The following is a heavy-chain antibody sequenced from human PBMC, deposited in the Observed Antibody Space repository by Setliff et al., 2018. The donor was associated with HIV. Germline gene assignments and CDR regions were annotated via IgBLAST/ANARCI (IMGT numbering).Heavy chain of an antibody. CDR3: ARVPPLKAFGGVISLYYFDY. CDR1: GGSISSGGYY. J-gene: IGHJ4*03. D-gene: IGHD3-16*02. CDR2: IYYSGST. V-gene: IGHV4-31*03. Sequence: SETLSLTCTVSGGSISSGGYYWSWIRQHPGKGLEWIGYIYYSGSTYYNPSLKSRVTISVDTSKNQFSLKLSSVTAADTAVYYCARVPPLKAFGGVISLYYFDYWVPETLLVTVS.